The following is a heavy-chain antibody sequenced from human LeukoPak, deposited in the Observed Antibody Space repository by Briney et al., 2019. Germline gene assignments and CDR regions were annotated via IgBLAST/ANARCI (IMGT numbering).Heavy chain of an antibody. CDR3: ARGQEITMMTNWFDP. Sequence: GAPVKVSCKASGGTISSYAISWVRQAPGQGLEWMGRIIPIFGIANYAQKFQGRVTITADKSTSTAYMELSSLRSEDTAVYYCARGQEITMMTNWFDPWGQGTLVTVSS. V-gene: IGHV1-69*04. J-gene: IGHJ5*02. CDR1: GGTISSYA. D-gene: IGHD3-22*01. CDR2: IIPIFGIA.